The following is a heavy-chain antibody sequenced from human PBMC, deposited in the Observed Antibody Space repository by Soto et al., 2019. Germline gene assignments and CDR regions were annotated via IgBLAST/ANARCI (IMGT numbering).Heavy chain of an antibody. CDR2: IKPDESEK. CDR1: GFTFSDSW. V-gene: IGHV3-7*01. J-gene: IGHJ5*02. D-gene: IGHD4-4*01. Sequence: SLRLSCTASGFTFSDSWMTWVRQAPGKGLEWVARIKPDESEKKYADSVKGRFSISRDNAKSSMYLQMDSLRGEDTAVYYCVRGGSNYASWGQGTLVTVSS. CDR3: VRGGSNYAS.